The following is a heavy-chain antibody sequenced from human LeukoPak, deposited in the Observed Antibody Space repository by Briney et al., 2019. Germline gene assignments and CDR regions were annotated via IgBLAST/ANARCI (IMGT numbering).Heavy chain of an antibody. D-gene: IGHD3-3*01. Sequence: GGSLRLSCTASGFTFSTYSMNWVRQAPGKGLEWVSYISSSSSTIYYADSVKGRLTISRDNAKNSLYLQMNSLRAEDTAVYYCARDYDFWSGYSYYYYGMDVWGQGTTVTVSS. CDR1: GFTFSTYS. CDR2: ISSSSSTI. J-gene: IGHJ6*02. V-gene: IGHV3-48*04. CDR3: ARDYDFWSGYSYYYYGMDV.